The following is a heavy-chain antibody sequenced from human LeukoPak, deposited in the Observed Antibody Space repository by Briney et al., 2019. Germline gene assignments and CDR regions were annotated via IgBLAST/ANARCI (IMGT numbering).Heavy chain of an antibody. CDR2: VYYSGST. Sequence: SETLSLTCTVSRGSISTYYWSWIRQPPGKGLEWIGYVYYSGSTNYNPSLKSRVTISVDTSKNQFSLKLSSVTAADTAVYYCARDSTTMIVVVGGSAFDIWGQGTMVTVSS. D-gene: IGHD3-22*01. J-gene: IGHJ3*02. V-gene: IGHV4-59*12. CDR1: RGSISTYY. CDR3: ARDSTTMIVVVGGSAFDI.